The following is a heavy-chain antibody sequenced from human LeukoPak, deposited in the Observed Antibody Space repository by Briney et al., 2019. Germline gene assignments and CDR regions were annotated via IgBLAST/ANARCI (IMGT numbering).Heavy chain of an antibody. D-gene: IGHD5-12*01. Sequence: GASLRLSCAASGFTFSSYAMSWVRQAPGKGLEWVSAISGSGGSTYYADSAKGRFTISRDNSKNTLYLQMTSLRAEDTAVYYCAKGVVAFDFWGQGTLVTVSS. J-gene: IGHJ4*02. CDR3: AKGVVAFDF. CDR1: GFTFSSYA. V-gene: IGHV3-23*01. CDR2: ISGSGGST.